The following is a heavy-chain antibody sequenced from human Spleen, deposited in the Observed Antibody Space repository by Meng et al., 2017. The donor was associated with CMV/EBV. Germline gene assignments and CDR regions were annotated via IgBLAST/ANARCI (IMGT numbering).Heavy chain of an antibody. CDR2: ISASSSRFT. V-gene: IGHV3-21*01. CDR3: ARVPIAGAGKADY. Sequence: GESLKISCAASGFTLSNYWMYWVRQAPGKGLVWVSSISASSSRFTYYADSVKGRFTISRDDAKNSLYLQMNSLRAEDTAVYYCARVPIAGAGKADYWGQGTLVTVSS. D-gene: IGHD6-13*01. CDR1: GFTLSNYW. J-gene: IGHJ4*02.